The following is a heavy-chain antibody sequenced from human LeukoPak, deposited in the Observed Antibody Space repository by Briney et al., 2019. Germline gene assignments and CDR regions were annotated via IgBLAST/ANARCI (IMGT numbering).Heavy chain of an antibody. CDR2: ISWNSGSI. D-gene: IGHD3-22*01. J-gene: IGHJ4*02. Sequence: GRSLRLSCAASGFTFDHYAMHWVRQIPGKGPEWVSGISWNSGSIGYVESVKGRFTVSRDNAKNSLYLQMNSLRAEDTALYYCAKSYDSSGYSSPFDYWGQGTLVTVSS. CDR1: GFTFDHYA. CDR3: AKSYDSSGYSSPFDY. V-gene: IGHV3-9*01.